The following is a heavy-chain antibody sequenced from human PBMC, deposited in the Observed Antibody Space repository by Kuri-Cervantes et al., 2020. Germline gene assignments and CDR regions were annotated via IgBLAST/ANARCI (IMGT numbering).Heavy chain of an antibody. J-gene: IGHJ4*02. CDR3: AAAVLRYFDWPFDY. CDR2: IVVGSGNT. V-gene: IGHV1-58*01. CDR1: GFTFTSSA. D-gene: IGHD3-9*01. Sequence: SVKVSCKASGFTFTSSAVQWVRQARGQRLEWIGWIVVGSGNTNYAQKFQERVTITRDMSTSTAYMELSSLRSEDTAVYYCAAAVLRYFDWPFDYWGQRTLVTVSS.